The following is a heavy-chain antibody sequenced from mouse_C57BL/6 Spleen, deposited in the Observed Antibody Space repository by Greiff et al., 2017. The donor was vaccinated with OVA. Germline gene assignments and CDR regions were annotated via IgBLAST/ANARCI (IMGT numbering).Heavy chain of an antibody. Sequence: VQLQQPGAELVKPGASVKLSCKASGYPFPSYWMHWVQQRPGQGLEWIGMIHPNRGSTHYHETFKSLATLTVDKSSSTAYMQLSSRTSEDSAVYDCAPIYYGYDGGFADWGQGTLVTVSA. D-gene: IGHD2-2*01. CDR2: IHPNRGST. CDR3: APIYYGYDGGFAD. CDR1: GYPFPSYW. V-gene: IGHV1-64*01. J-gene: IGHJ3*01.